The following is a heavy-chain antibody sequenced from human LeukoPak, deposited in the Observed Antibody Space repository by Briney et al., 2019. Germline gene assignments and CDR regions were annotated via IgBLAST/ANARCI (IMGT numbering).Heavy chain of an antibody. V-gene: IGHV4-4*07. J-gene: IGHJ4*02. CDR3: ARQIASAGTAGFDF. D-gene: IGHD6-13*01. Sequence: SETLSLTCTVSGGSISSYYWSWIRQPAGKGLEWIGRIYSTGSTNYNPSLKSRVTMSVATSKNQFSLRLRSVTAADTAVYYCARQIASAGTAGFDFWGQGALVTVSS. CDR1: GGSISSYY. CDR2: IYSTGST.